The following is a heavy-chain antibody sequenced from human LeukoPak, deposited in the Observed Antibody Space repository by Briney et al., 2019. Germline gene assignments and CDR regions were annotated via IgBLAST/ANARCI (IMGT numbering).Heavy chain of an antibody. CDR2: INPNSGGT. V-gene: IGHV1-2*02. D-gene: IGHD3-3*01. Sequence: ASVTVSCKASGYTFTGYYMHCVRQAPGQGLEWMGWINPNSGGTNYAQKFQGRVTMTRDTSISTAYMELSRLRSDDTAVYYCARTYYDFWSGYYSSGDDDYWGQGTLVTVSS. CDR1: GYTFTGYY. J-gene: IGHJ4*02. CDR3: ARTYYDFWSGYYSSGDDDY.